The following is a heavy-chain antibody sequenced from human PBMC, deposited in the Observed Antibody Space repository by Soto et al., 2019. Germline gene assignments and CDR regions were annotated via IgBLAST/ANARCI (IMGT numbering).Heavy chain of an antibody. V-gene: IGHV3-48*02. J-gene: IGHJ6*02. CDR3: ARDRAASQGPSWILDGMDV. D-gene: IGHD5-18*01. CDR2: ISSSSSTI. CDR1: GFNFSSYS. Sequence: GPLRLSCAVAGFNFSSYSLNWVSQAPGKGLAWVSYISSSSSTIYYADSVKGRFTISRDNAKNSLYLQMNSLRDEDTAVYYCARDRAASQGPSWILDGMDVWAQGTTVTVS.